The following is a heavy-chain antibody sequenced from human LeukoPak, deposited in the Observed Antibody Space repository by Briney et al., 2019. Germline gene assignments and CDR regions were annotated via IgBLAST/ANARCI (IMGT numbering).Heavy chain of an antibody. Sequence: ASVKISCKTSGYTFTNNDIHWVRQAPGQALEWMGWMHPDTGDTGYAQKFQGRVTMTRNTSISTAYMELSSLRSEDTAVYYCARRRGYGDYDYWGQGTLVTVSS. J-gene: IGHJ4*02. V-gene: IGHV1-8*01. CDR1: GYTFTNND. CDR3: ARRRGYGDYDY. D-gene: IGHD4-17*01. CDR2: MHPDTGDT.